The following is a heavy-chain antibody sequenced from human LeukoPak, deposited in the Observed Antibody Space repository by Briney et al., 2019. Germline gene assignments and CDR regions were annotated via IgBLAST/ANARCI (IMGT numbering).Heavy chain of an antibody. CDR1: GYSISSGYY. CDR2: IYHSGST. J-gene: IGHJ5*01. Sequence: SETLSLTCTVSGYSISSGYYWGWIRQPPGKGLEWIGSIYHSGSTYYNPSLKSRVTISVDTSKNQFSLKLSSVTAADTAVYYCARLITMVRGVIIDNWFDSWGQGTLVTVSS. D-gene: IGHD3-10*01. V-gene: IGHV4-38-2*02. CDR3: ARLITMVRGVIIDNWFDS.